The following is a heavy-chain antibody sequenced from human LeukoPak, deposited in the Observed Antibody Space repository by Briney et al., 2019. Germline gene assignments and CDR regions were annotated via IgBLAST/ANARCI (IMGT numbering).Heavy chain of an antibody. J-gene: IGHJ3*02. D-gene: IGHD5-18*01. CDR2: IYPGDSDT. Sequence: GESLKISCKGSGYSFTSYWIGWVRQMPGKGLEWMGIIYPGDSDTRYSPSFQGEVTISADKSISTAYLQWSSLKASDTAMYYCARLIVDTAMEYAFDIWGQGTMVTVSS. V-gene: IGHV5-51*01. CDR3: ARLIVDTAMEYAFDI. CDR1: GYSFTSYW.